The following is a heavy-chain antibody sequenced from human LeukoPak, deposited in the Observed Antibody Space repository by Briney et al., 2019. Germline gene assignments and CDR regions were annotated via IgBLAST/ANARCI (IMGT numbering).Heavy chain of an antibody. CDR2: IYYSGST. CDR3: AREGGTMVRGVIPNWAYYYYYMDV. D-gene: IGHD3-10*01. V-gene: IGHV4-39*07. J-gene: IGHJ6*03. Sequence: MASETLSLTCTVSGGSISSSSYYWGWIRQPPGKGLEWIGSIYYSGSTYYNPSLKSRVTISVDTSKNQFSLKLSSVTAADTAVYYCAREGGTMVRGVIPNWAYYYYYMDVWGKGTTVTVSS. CDR1: GGSISSSSYY.